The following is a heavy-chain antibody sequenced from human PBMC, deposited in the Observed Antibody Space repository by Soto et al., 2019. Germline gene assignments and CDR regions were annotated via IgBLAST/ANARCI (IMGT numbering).Heavy chain of an antibody. J-gene: IGHJ4*02. CDR2: ISHDGSNK. CDR1: GFTSSSYG. V-gene: IGHV3-30*18. D-gene: IGHD6-13*01. Sequence: PGGSLRLSCAASGFTSSSYGMHWVRQAPGKGLEWVAVISHDGSNKYYADSVKGRFTISRDNSKNTLYLQMNSLRAEDTAVYYCAKDGSAYSTTRSYYFDYWGQGTLVTVSS. CDR3: AKDGSAYSTTRSYYFDY.